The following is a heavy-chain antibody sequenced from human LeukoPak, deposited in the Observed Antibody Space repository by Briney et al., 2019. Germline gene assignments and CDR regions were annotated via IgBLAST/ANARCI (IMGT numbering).Heavy chain of an antibody. D-gene: IGHD2-8*01. CDR1: GGTFSSYA. J-gene: IGHJ4*02. CDR2: IIPIFGTA. CDR3: ARGMRNIVLMVYAGGKAYYFDY. Sequence: SVKVSCKASGGTFSSYAISWVRQAPGQGLEWMGGIIPIFGTANYAQKFQGRVTITTDESTSTAYMELSSLRSEDTAVYYCARGMRNIVLMVYAGGKAYYFDYWGQGTLVTVSS. V-gene: IGHV1-69*05.